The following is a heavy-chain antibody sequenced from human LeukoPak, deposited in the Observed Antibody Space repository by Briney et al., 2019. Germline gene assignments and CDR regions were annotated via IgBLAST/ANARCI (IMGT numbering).Heavy chain of an antibody. CDR1: GGSISSYY. V-gene: IGHV4-4*07. J-gene: IGHJ4*02. D-gene: IGHD1-20*01. CDR2: IYTSGST. CDR3: ARDSPYNWNDVNYFDY. Sequence: SETLSLTCAVSGGSISSYYWSWIRQPAGKGLEWIGRIYTSGSTNYNPSLKSRVTMSVDTSKNQFSLKLSSVTAADTAVYYCARDSPYNWNDVNYFDYWGQGTLVTVSS.